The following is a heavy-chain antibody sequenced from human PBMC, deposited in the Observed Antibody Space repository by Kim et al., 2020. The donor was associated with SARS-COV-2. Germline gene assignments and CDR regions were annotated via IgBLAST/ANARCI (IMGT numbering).Heavy chain of an antibody. D-gene: IGHD5-18*01. Sequence: QKFQGRVTITADESTSTAYMELSSLRSEDTAVYYCARDTAMVDYYYGMDVWGQGTTVTVSS. J-gene: IGHJ6*02. CDR3: ARDTAMVDYYYGMDV. V-gene: IGHV1-69*01.